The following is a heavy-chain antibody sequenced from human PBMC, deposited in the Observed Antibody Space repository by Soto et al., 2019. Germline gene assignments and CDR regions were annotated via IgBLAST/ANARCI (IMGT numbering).Heavy chain of an antibody. D-gene: IGHD3-10*01. V-gene: IGHV3-23*01. CDR1: GFTFSSYA. CDR3: AKDRSTYYLLPPFDP. Sequence: GGALSLSCAASGFTFSSYAMSWVRQAPGKGLEWVSAISGSGGSTYYADSVKGRFTISRDNSKNTLYLQMNSLRAEDTAVYYCAKDRSTYYLLPPFDPWAQGTLVPVSS. J-gene: IGHJ5*02. CDR2: ISGSGGST.